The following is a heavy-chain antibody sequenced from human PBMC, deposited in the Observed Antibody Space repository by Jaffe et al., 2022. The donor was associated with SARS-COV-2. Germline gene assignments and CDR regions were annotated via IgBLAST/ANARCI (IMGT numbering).Heavy chain of an antibody. D-gene: IGHD6-19*01. CDR1: GGSISSYY. V-gene: IGHV4-4*07. Sequence: QVQLQESGPGLVKPSETLSLTCTVSGGSISSYYWSWIRQPAGKGLEWIGRIYTSGSTNYNPSLKSRVTMSVDTSKNQFSLKLSSVTAADTAVYYCARDKPWRSVGAASPYYYGMDVWGQGTTVTVSS. J-gene: IGHJ6*02. CDR3: ARDKPWRSVGAASPYYYGMDV. CDR2: IYTSGST.